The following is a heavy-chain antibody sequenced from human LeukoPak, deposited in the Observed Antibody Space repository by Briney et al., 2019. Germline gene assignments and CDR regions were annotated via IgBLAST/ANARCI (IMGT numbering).Heavy chain of an antibody. CDR1: GYFIASGFY. CDR3: ARSGPHDYGDYFDY. CDR2: IYHTGNT. J-gene: IGHJ4*02. Sequence: PSETLSLTCDVSGYFIASGFYWGWFRQPPGKGLQWIGSIYHTGNTYYNPSLSGRVIISVDTSRNQFSLKLMSVTAEDTAVYYCARSGPHDYGDYFDYWGQGTLVTVSS. D-gene: IGHD4-17*01. V-gene: IGHV4-38-2*01.